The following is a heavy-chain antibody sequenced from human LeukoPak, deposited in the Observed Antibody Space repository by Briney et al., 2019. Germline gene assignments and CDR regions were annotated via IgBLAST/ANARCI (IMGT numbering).Heavy chain of an antibody. J-gene: IGHJ6*02. V-gene: IGHV3-48*02. Sequence: GGSLRLSCAASGINFSGYSMHWVRQAPGKGLEWVSYISGSSRTIYYAGSVKGRFTISRDNAKNSLHLQINSLRDEDTAVYYCAIRGYYDTTYAYDYHAMDVWGQGTAVTVSS. CDR1: GINFSGYS. D-gene: IGHD3-22*01. CDR3: AIRGYYDTTYAYDYHAMDV. CDR2: ISGSSRTI.